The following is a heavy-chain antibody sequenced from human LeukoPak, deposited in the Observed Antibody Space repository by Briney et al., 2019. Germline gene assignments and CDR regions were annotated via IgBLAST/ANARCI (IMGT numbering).Heavy chain of an antibody. CDR2: IYSGGST. CDR1: GFTVSSNY. D-gene: IGHD6-13*01. J-gene: IGHJ6*04. CDR3: VRLAAAAYYYYYGMDV. Sequence: GGSLRLSCAASGFTVSSNYMSWVRQAPGKGLEWVSVIYSGGSTYYADSVKGRFTISRDNSKNTLYLQMNSLRAEDTAVYYCVRLAAAAYYYYYGMDVWGKGTTVTVSS. V-gene: IGHV3-53*01.